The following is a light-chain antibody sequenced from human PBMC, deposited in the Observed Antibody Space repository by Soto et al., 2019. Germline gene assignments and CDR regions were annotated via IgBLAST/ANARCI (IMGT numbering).Light chain of an antibody. CDR3: QQLSAYPYT. Sequence: DLTLTQSPSFLSASVGDRVTITCRASQGVGRSVAWYQQKPGRAPNLVIYGASTLEVGVPARFSGNGSGTEFTLTVTSLQPEDFATYYCQQLSAYPYTFGQGAKLGIK. CDR1: QGVGRS. J-gene: IGKJ2*01. CDR2: GAS. V-gene: IGKV1-9*01.